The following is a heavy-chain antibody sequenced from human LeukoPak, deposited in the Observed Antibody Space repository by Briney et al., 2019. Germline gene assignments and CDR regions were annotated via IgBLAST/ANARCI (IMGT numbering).Heavy chain of an antibody. J-gene: IGHJ4*02. CDR3: AKGIRTSSWYCFDY. CDR2: ISSSGDTT. CDR1: GFTFSSYA. D-gene: IGHD6-13*01. Sequence: GGSLRLSCAASGFTFSSYAMSWVRQAPGRGLEWVSVISSSGDTTYYADSVKGRFTISRDNSKSTLYLQMNSLRAEDTAVYYCAKGIRTSSWYCFDYWGQGTLVSVSS. V-gene: IGHV3-23*01.